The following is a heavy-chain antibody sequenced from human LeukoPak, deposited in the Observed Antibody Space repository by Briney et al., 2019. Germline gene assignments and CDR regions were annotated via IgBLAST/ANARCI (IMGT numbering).Heavy chain of an antibody. D-gene: IGHD3-10*01. V-gene: IGHV1-2*02. Sequence: ASVKVSCKASGYTFTSYYMHWVRQAPGQGLEWMGWINPNSGGTNYAQKFQGRVTMTRDTSISTAYMELSRLRSDDTAVYYCARDRRFLYGSGSYYECDYWGQGTLVTVSS. CDR3: ARDRRFLYGSGSYYECDY. J-gene: IGHJ4*02. CDR2: INPNSGGT. CDR1: GYTFTSYY.